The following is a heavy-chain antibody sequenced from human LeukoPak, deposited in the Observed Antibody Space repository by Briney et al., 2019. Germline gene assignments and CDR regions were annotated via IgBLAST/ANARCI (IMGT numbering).Heavy chain of an antibody. V-gene: IGHV1-46*01. CDR1: GYTFTSYY. J-gene: IGHJ6*03. CDR3: ARAASAYYYDSSGGNYYYMDV. Sequence: ASVKVSCKAFGYTFTSYYMHWVRQAPGQGLEWMGIINPSGGSTSYAQKFQGRVTMTRDMSTSTVYMELSSLRSEDTAVYYCARAASAYYYDSSGGNYYYMDVWGKGTTVTVSS. D-gene: IGHD3-22*01. CDR2: INPSGGST.